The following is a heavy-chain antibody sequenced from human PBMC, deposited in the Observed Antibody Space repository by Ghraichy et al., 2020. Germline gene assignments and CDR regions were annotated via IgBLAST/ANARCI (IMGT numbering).Heavy chain of an antibody. V-gene: IGHV3-48*02. Sequence: GGSLRLSCEASGFTFSTYTMTWVRQAPGKGLEWVAHISSSSSSIHYADSVKGRFTISRDNAKNSLHLQMNSLRDEDAAVYYCARKYFDTSGTYYIPFFDYWGQGTLVTVSS. CDR3: ARKYFDTSGTYYIPFFDY. CDR1: GFTFSTYT. CDR2: ISSSSSSI. D-gene: IGHD3-10*01. J-gene: IGHJ4*02.